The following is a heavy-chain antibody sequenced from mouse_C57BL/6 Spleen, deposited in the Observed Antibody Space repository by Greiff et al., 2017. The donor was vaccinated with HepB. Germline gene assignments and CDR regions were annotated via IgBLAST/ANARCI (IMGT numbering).Heavy chain of an antibody. CDR3: TTYYNSNYYAMDY. J-gene: IGHJ4*01. D-gene: IGHD2-5*01. CDR1: GFNFKGDC. V-gene: IGHV14-4*01. Sequence: EVKLQQSGAELVRPGASVKLSCIASGFNFKGDCMHWVKQRPGKGLEWIGWIDPGDGDTHYDSKFQGKATITADKSSNTAYLQLSSLTSEDPAVYYCTTYYNSNYYAMDYWGQGTSVTVSS. CDR2: IDPGDGDT.